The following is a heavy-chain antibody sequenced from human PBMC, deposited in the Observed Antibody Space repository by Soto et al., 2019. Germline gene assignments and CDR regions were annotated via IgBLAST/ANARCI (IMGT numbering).Heavy chain of an antibody. Sequence: GESLKISCKGSGYSFTSYWIGWVRQMPGKGLEWMGIIYPGDSDTRYSPSFQGQVTISADKSISTTYLQWSSLKASDTAMYYCARGLTNNLRRVPPYFDYWGQGTLVTVSS. J-gene: IGHJ4*02. CDR3: ARGLTNNLRRVPPYFDY. CDR2: IYPGDSDT. CDR1: GYSFTSYW. D-gene: IGHD2-8*01. V-gene: IGHV5-51*01.